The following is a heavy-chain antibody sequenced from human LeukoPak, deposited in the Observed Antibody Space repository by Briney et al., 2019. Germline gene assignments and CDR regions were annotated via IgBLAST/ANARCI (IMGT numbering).Heavy chain of an antibody. CDR3: AREGVSGSYLGY. CDR1: GYTFTGCY. CDR2: INPNSGGT. D-gene: IGHD1-26*01. J-gene: IGHJ4*02. Sequence: ASVKVSCKASGYTFTGCYMHWVRQAPGQGLEWMGWINPNSGGTNYAQKFQGRVTMTRDTSISTAYMELSSLRSEDTAVYYCAREGVSGSYLGYWGQGTLVTVSS. V-gene: IGHV1-2*02.